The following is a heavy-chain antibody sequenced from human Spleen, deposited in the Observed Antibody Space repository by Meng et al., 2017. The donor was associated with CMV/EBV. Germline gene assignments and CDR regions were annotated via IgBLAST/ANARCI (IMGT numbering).Heavy chain of an antibody. CDR2: ISFDASNK. J-gene: IGHJ4*02. V-gene: IGHV3-30*01. Sequence: LSLTCAASGFSISPYAMQWVRQAPGKGLEWVAVISFDASNKRYADSVKGRFAISRDNSKDTLYLEMNSLRTEDTAVYYCARDAVVGPTSRSGIGYFDQWGQGTLVTVS. D-gene: IGHD1-26*01. CDR1: GFSISPYA. CDR3: ARDAVVGPTSRSGIGYFDQ.